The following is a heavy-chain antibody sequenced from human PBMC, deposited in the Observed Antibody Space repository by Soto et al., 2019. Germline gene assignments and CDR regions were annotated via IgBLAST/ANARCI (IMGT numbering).Heavy chain of an antibody. CDR1: GFTFDDYA. CDR2: ISWNSGSI. CDR3: AKDKNYDSSLDY. V-gene: IGHV3-9*01. J-gene: IGHJ4*02. D-gene: IGHD3-22*01. Sequence: GGSLRLSCAASGFTFDDYAMHWVRQAPGKGLEWVSGISWNSGSIGYADSVKGRFTISRDNAKNSLYLQMNSLRAEDTALYYCAKDKNYDSSLDYWGQGTLVTVSS.